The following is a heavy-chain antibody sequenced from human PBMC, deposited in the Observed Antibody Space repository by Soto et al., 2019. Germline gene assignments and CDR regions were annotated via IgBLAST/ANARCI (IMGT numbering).Heavy chain of an antibody. D-gene: IGHD3-10*01. V-gene: IGHV3-11*03. Sequence: GGSLRLSCAASGFTFSDYYMSWIRQAPGKGLEWVSYISSSSSYTNYADSVKGRFTISRDNAKNSLYLQMNSLRAEDTAVYYCARMYYYGSGSYPLHFDYWGQGTLVTGSS. CDR1: GFTFSDYY. CDR3: ARMYYYGSGSYPLHFDY. J-gene: IGHJ4*02. CDR2: ISSSSSYT.